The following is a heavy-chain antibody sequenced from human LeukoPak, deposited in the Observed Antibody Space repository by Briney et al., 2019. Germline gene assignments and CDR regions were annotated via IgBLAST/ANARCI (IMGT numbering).Heavy chain of an antibody. D-gene: IGHD1-26*01. V-gene: IGHV4-59*08. CDR2: IYYSGST. CDR3: ARHVDRYAATHDAFII. CDR1: GGSISRHY. Sequence: SETLSLTCTVSGGSISRHYWSWIRQPPGKGLEWIGYIYYSGSTNYNPSLASRLTISVDTSKNQFSLKLSSVTAADTADYYCARHVDRYAATHDAFIIWGQGTLVTVSS. J-gene: IGHJ3*02.